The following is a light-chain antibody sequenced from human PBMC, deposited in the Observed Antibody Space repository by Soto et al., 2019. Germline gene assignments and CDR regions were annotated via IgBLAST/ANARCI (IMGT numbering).Light chain of an antibody. J-gene: IGKJ2*01. Sequence: DIQMTQSPSTLSASVGDRVTISCRASQSIQTWLAWYQQRPGKAPNLLIFDASDLASGVSCRFSGSGSGAEFPLTISSLQADDVATYYCQQYGCYPSTFGRGTRLEIK. CDR3: QQYGCYPST. CDR1: QSIQTW. V-gene: IGKV1-5*01. CDR2: DAS.